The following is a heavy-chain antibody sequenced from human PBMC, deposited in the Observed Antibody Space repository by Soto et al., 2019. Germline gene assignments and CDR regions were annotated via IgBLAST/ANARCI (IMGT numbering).Heavy chain of an antibody. Sequence: SETLSLTCAVYGGSFSGYYWSWIRQPPGKGLEWIGEINHSGSTNYNPSLKSRVTISVDTAKNQFSLKLSSVTAADTAVYYCARCSSAANYGFDIWGQGTMITVSS. V-gene: IGHV4-34*01. CDR3: ARCSSAANYGFDI. CDR2: INHSGST. J-gene: IGHJ3*02. CDR1: GGSFSGYY. D-gene: IGHD2-2*01.